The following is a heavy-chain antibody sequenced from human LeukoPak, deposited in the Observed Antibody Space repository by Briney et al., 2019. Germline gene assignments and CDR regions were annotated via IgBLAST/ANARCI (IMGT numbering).Heavy chain of an antibody. D-gene: IGHD6-13*01. Sequence: SETLSLTCTVYAGSISSSSYYWGWIRQPPGKGLEWIGSIYYSGSTYYNPALKSRVTISVDTSKNQFSLKLSSVTAADTAVYYCASPIAAAGRGGDYWGQGTLVTVSS. J-gene: IGHJ4*02. CDR3: ASPIAAAGRGGDY. CDR2: IYYSGST. CDR1: AGSISSSSYY. V-gene: IGHV4-39*01.